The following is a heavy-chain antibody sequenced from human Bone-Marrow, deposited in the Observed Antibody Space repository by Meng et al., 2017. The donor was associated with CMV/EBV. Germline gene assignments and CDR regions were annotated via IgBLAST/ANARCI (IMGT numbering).Heavy chain of an antibody. V-gene: IGHV3-43*01. CDR3: ARREILGYSEGLYAFNV. Sequence: GESLKISCAASGFTFDDYTMHWVRQAPGKGLEWVSLISWDGGSTYYADSVKGRFTISRDNSKNTLYLQMDSLRTEDTAVYYCARREILGYSEGLYAFNVWGQGTRVTVSS. D-gene: IGHD5-18*01. CDR1: GFTFDDYT. CDR2: ISWDGGST. J-gene: IGHJ3*01.